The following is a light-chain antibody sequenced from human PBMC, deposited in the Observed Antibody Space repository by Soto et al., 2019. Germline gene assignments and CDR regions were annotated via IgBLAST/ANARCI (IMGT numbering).Light chain of an antibody. Sequence: EIVVTQSPLSLPVILGEPASISCRSSQSLLHSNGFNYLDWYLQRPGQSPQLLIYMASSRASGVPARFSGSGSGTEFTLTISSLQSEDFAVYYCQQYKNGWTFGQGTKVDIK. J-gene: IGKJ1*01. CDR1: QSLLHSNGFNY. CDR3: QQYKNGWT. V-gene: IGKV2-28*01. CDR2: MAS.